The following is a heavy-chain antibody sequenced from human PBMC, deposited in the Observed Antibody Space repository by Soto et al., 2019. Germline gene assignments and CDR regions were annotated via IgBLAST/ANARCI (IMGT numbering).Heavy chain of an antibody. J-gene: IGHJ4*02. V-gene: IGHV3-30*18. Sequence: PGGSLRLSCAASGFTFSSYGMHWVRQAPGKGLEWVAVISYDGSNKYYADSVKGRFTISRDNSKNTLYLQMNSLRAEDTAVYYCAKDRMYSSGPIDYWGQGTLVTVSS. CDR3: AKDRMYSSGPIDY. CDR2: ISYDGSNK. D-gene: IGHD6-19*01. CDR1: GFTFSSYG.